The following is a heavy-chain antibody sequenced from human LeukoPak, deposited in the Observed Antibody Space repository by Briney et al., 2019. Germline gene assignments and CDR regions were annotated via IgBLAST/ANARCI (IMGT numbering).Heavy chain of an antibody. CDR1: GGTFSSYA. Sequence: SVKVSCKASGGTFSSYAISWVRQAPGQGLEWMGGIIPIFGTANYAQKFQGRVTITADESTSTAYMELSSLRSEDTAVYYCARGDHYDFWSGLRVYGMDVWGQGTTVTVSS. CDR2: IIPIFGTA. D-gene: IGHD3-3*01. J-gene: IGHJ6*02. V-gene: IGHV1-69*13. CDR3: ARGDHYDFWSGLRVYGMDV.